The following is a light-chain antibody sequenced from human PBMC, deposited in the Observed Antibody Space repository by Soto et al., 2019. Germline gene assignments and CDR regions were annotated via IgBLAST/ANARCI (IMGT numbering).Light chain of an antibody. Sequence: DIQMTQSPSSVSASVGDRVTITCRASQGISNWVVWYQQKPGKAPNLLIYSSSSLYSGVPSRFSGSGSGIEFTLTISNLQPEDSATYYCQQANSFPCTFGGGTKVEIK. V-gene: IGKV1-12*02. CDR1: QGISNW. J-gene: IGKJ4*01. CDR2: SSS. CDR3: QQANSFPCT.